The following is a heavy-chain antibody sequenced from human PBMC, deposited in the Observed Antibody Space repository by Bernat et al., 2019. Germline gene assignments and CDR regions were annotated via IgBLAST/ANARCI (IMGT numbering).Heavy chain of an antibody. CDR2: FDPEDGET. CDR3: ATVGYCSSTSCLHRYYYYGMDV. D-gene: IGHD2-2*01. Sequence: QVQLVQSGAEVKKPGASVKVSCKVSGYTLTELSMHWVRQAPGKGLEWMGGFDPEDGETIYAQKFQGRVTMTEDTSTDTAYMELSSLRSEDTAVYYGATVGYCSSTSCLHRYYYYGMDVWGQGTTVTVAS. J-gene: IGHJ6*02. CDR1: GYTLTELS. V-gene: IGHV1-24*01.